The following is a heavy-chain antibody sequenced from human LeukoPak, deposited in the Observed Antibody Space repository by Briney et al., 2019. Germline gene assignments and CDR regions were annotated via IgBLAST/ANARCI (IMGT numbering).Heavy chain of an antibody. CDR2: IYSGGST. CDR3: ARGPTSYYDFWSGYYDY. Sequence: GGSLRLSCAASGFTVSSNYMSWVRQAPGKGLEWVSVIYSGGSTYYADSVKGRFTISRDNSKNTLYLQMNSLRAEDTAVYYCARGPTSYYDFWSGYYDYWGQGTLVTVSS. CDR1: GFTVSSNY. V-gene: IGHV3-53*01. D-gene: IGHD3-3*01. J-gene: IGHJ4*02.